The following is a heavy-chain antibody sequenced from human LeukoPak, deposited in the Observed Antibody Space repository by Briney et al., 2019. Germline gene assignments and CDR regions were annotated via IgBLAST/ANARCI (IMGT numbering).Heavy chain of an antibody. D-gene: IGHD5-12*01. J-gene: IGHJ4*02. CDR3: ARGGIVATIGGSFDY. V-gene: IGHV4-59*09. Sequence: IYYSGSTNYNPSLKSRVTISVDTSKNQFSLKLSSVTAADTAVYYCARGGIVATIGGSFDYWGQGTLVTVSS. CDR2: IYYSGST.